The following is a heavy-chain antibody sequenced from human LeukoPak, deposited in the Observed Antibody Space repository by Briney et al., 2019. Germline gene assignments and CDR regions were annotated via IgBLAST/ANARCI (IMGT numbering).Heavy chain of an antibody. CDR2: ISGSGGST. CDR3: AKGTTMIVVGFDY. D-gene: IGHD3-22*01. CDR1: GFTFSSYA. V-gene: IGHV3-23*01. Sequence: QAGGSLRLSCAASGFTFSSYAMSWVRQAPGKGLEWVSAISGSGGSTYYADSVKGRFTISRDNSKNTLYLQMNSLRAEDTAVYYCAKGTTMIVVGFDYWGQGTLVTVSS. J-gene: IGHJ4*02.